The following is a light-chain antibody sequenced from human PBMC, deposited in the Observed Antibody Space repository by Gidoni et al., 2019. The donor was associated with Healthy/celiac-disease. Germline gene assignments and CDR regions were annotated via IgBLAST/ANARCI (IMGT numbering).Light chain of an antibody. CDR1: QSVSSN. Sequence: EIVMTQSPATLSVSPGERATPSCRASQSVSSNLAWYQQKPGQAPRLLIYGASTRATGIPARFSGSGSGTEFTLTISSLQSEDFAVYYCQQCNNWPTFXQXTKVEIK. CDR3: QQCNNWPT. J-gene: IGKJ1*01. V-gene: IGKV3-15*01. CDR2: GAS.